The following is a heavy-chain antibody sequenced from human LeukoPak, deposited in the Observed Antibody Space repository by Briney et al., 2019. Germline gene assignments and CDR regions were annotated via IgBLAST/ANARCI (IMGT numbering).Heavy chain of an antibody. D-gene: IGHD6-19*01. CDR1: GGSVSSDNFY. CDR2: FHYSGST. J-gene: IGHJ4*02. Sequence: PSETLYLTCTVSGGSVSSDNFYWSWIRQPPGKGLEWIGYFHYSGSTNYNPSLKSRVTISVDTSKNQFSLKLTSVTAADTAVYHCARGPSSGWNDYWGQGTLVTVSS. CDR3: ARGPSSGWNDY. V-gene: IGHV4-61*01.